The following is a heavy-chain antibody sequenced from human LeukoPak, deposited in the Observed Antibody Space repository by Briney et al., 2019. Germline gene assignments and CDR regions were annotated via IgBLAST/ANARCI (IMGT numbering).Heavy chain of an antibody. Sequence: ASVKVSCKASGYTFTTYYIHWVRQAPGQGLEWMGIINPSGGNTDYAQKFQGRVTMTRDTSTSTVYMELSSLRSEDTAVYYCARGSIEVRPLWYFDLWGRGTLVTVSS. CDR3: ARGSIEVRPLWYFDL. V-gene: IGHV1-46*01. CDR2: INPSGGNT. CDR1: GYTFTTYY. D-gene: IGHD6-6*01. J-gene: IGHJ2*01.